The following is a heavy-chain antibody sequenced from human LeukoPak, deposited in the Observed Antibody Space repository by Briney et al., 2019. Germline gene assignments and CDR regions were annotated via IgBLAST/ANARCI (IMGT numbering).Heavy chain of an antibody. V-gene: IGHV1-2*02. CDR1: GYTFTAYY. CDR2: INPTSGDT. CDR3: ATGEGYYSGSGSPF. J-gene: IGHJ4*02. D-gene: IGHD3-10*01. Sequence: ASVKVSCKASGYTFTAYYMHWVRQAPGQGLEWVGWINPTSGDTNYAQKFQGRVTMTEDTSTDTAYMELSSLRSEDTAVYYCATGEGYYSGSGSPFWGQGTLVTVSS.